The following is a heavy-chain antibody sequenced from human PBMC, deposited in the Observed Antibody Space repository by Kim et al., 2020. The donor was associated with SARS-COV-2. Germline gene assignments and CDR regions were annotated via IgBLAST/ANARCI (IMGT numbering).Heavy chain of an antibody. V-gene: IGHV4-39*02. J-gene: IGHJ3*02. D-gene: IGHD3-10*02. CDR3: ARPVRGARHDAFDI. Sequence: PYLKSRVTISQDTPNNHFALKLTSVTAADTAVYYCARPVRGARHDAFDIWGQGTVVTVSS.